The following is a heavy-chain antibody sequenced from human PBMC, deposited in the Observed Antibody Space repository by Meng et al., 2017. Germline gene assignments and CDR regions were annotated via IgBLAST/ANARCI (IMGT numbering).Heavy chain of an antibody. Sequence: VAVVAVGGGVDRPGWSLGLSCAASGFTYDDPGISWVRQAPGKGLEWVSGINWNGGNTGYADSVKGRFTISRDSAKKSLYLQMNSLRAEDTAVYYCAKGPQTTKSLTAYWGQGTLVTVSS. D-gene: IGHD2-21*02. V-gene: IGHV3-20*04. CDR1: GFTYDDPG. CDR2: INWNGGNT. CDR3: AKGPQTTKSLTAY. J-gene: IGHJ4*02.